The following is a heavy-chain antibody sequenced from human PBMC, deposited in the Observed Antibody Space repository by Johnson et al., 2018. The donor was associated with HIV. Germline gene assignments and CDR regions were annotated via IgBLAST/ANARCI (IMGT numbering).Heavy chain of an antibody. J-gene: IGHJ3*01. V-gene: IGHV3-30-3*01. CDR3: ARSYYDFAPIGPAFDL. D-gene: IGHD3-3*01. Sequence: QVQLVESGGGVVQPGRSLRLSCAASGFTFSSYAMHWVRQAPGKGLEWVAVISYDGTNKYHADSVKGRFTISRDNSKNTLYLQMNSLRHEDTAVYYCARSYYDFAPIGPAFDLWGQGTMVTVSS. CDR1: GFTFSSYA. CDR2: ISYDGTNK.